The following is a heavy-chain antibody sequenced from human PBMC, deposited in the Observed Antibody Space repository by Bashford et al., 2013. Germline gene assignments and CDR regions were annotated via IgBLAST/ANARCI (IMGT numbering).Heavy chain of an antibody. Sequence: SETLSLTCTVSGGSISSGFYYWTWIRHHPGKGLEWVGYIDYTGSTYYNPSLKSRVTISVDTYKKQFSLKLSSVTAADTAVYYCASGKPQLRYFELLLYYSLDVWGQGTTVTVSS. CDR2: IDYTGST. D-gene: IGHD3-9*01. CDR1: GGSISSGFYY. CDR3: ASGKPQLRYFELLLYYSLDV. V-gene: IGHV4-31*03. J-gene: IGHJ6*02.